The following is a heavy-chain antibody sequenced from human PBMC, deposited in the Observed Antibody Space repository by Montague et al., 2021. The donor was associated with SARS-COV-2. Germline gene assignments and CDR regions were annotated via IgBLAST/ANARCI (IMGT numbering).Heavy chain of an antibody. Sequence: SETLSLTCSVSGFSISSGFYWAWIRQSPGKGPEWIGTVYHSGYTHYNPSPKGRVTVSIDTSKNQFSLTVTSVTAADTAGYFCARRGYTGSDYFDYWGQGTLVTVSS. J-gene: IGHJ4*02. CDR3: ARRGYTGSDYFDY. D-gene: IGHD5-12*01. CDR2: VYHSGYT. CDR1: GFSISSGFY. V-gene: IGHV4-38-2*01.